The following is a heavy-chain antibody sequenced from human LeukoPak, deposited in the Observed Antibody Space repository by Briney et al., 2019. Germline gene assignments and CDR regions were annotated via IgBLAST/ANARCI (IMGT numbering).Heavy chain of an antibody. CDR2: INHLGRT. V-gene: IGHV4-34*01. Sequence: SETLSLTCAVYGGSFSDYYWSWIRQSPGKGLEWIGEINHLGRTNYNPSLKSRVTISVDTSKSQFSLRLNSVTAADTAVYYCARWTTVTRAFDYWGQGNLVTVSS. CDR3: ARWTTVTRAFDY. CDR1: GGSFSDYY. J-gene: IGHJ4*02. D-gene: IGHD4-17*01.